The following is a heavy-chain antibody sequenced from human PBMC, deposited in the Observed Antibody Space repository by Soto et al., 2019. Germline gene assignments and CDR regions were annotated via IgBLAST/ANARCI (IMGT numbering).Heavy chain of an antibody. CDR3: AKFTRAMVYAKVHYYYGMDV. J-gene: IGHJ6*02. CDR2: ISGSGGST. V-gene: IGHV3-23*01. CDR1: GFTFSSYA. Sequence: EVQLLESGGGLVQPGGSLRLSCAASGFTFSSYAMSWVRQAPGKGLEWVSAISGSGGSTYYADSVKGRFTISRDNSKNTLYLQMNSLRAEDTAVYYCAKFTRAMVYAKVHYYYGMDVWGQGTTVTVSS. D-gene: IGHD2-8*01.